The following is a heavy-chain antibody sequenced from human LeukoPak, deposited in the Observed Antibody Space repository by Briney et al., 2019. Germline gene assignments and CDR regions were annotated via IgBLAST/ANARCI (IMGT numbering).Heavy chain of an antibody. Sequence: SETLSLTCTVSGGSISSNYWSWIRQPAGKGLEWIGRIYTSGSTNYNPSLKSRVTMSVDASKNQFSLKLNSVTAADTAVYYCARVAVAGNRVYYFDYWGQGTLVTVSS. J-gene: IGHJ4*02. D-gene: IGHD6-19*01. CDR1: GGSISSNY. CDR2: IYTSGST. V-gene: IGHV4-4*07. CDR3: ARVAVAGNRVYYFDY.